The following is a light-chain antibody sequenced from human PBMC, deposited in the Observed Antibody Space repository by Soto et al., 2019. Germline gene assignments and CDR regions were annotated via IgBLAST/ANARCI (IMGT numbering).Light chain of an antibody. CDR3: QQYGSSPPTWT. J-gene: IGKJ1*01. CDR2: GAS. V-gene: IGKV3-20*01. CDR1: QSVSSSY. Sequence: EFVLTQSPGTLSLSPGERATLSCRASQSVSSSYLAWYQQKPGQAPRLLIYGASSRATGIPDRFSGSGSGTNFTLTISRLEPEDFAVYYCQQYGSSPPTWTFGQGTKVDIK.